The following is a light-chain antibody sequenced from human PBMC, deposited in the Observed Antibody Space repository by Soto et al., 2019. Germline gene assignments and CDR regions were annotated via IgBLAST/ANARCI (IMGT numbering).Light chain of an antibody. CDR2: DTS. Sequence: EVVLTQSPATLSLSPGGRATLSCRASEDVDIYLAWYQQRPGQAPRLLIYDTSKRATGIPARFTGTGSGTDFPLPISSLEPEDFAVYYCQQRFSWPPWTFGQGTKVEIK. V-gene: IGKV3-11*01. J-gene: IGKJ1*01. CDR1: EDVDIY. CDR3: QQRFSWPPWT.